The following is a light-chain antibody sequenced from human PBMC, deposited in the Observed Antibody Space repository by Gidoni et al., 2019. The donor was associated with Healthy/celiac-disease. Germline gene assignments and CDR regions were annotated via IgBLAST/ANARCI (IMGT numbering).Light chain of an antibody. CDR2: GAS. Sequence: EIVLTQSPGTLSLSPGERATLSCRASQSVSSSYLAWYQQKPGQAPRLLIFGASSRATGIPDRFSGSGAGTDFTLTISRREPEDFAVYYCQQYGSSPRTFGQGTKVESK. J-gene: IGKJ1*01. V-gene: IGKV3-20*01. CDR1: QSVSSSY. CDR3: QQYGSSPRT.